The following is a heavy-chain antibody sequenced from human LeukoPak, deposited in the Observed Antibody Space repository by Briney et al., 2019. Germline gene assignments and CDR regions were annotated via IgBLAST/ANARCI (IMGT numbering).Heavy chain of an antibody. J-gene: IGHJ4*02. CDR2: IYTSGST. V-gene: IGHV4-4*07. CDR1: GGSISSYY. D-gene: IGHD4-23*01. Sequence: SETLSLTCTVSGGSISSYYWSWIRQPAGKGLEWIGRIYTSGSTNYNPSLKSRVTMSVDTSKNQFSLKLNSVTAADTAVYYCARQPYSPYGGNSGLDYWGQGTLVTVSS. CDR3: ARQPYSPYGGNSGLDY.